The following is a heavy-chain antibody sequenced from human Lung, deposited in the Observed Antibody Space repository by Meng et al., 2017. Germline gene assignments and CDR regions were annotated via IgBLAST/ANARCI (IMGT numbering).Heavy chain of an antibody. J-gene: IGHJ2*01. Sequence: QVQLPESGPGLVKSSQTLSLTCTVSGGSISSSNYYWSWIRQPPGKGLEWSGHIYNSGSTYYNPSLKSRITISADTSKNQFSLKLSSVTAADTAVYYCARGQKGYFDLWGRGTLVTVSS. V-gene: IGHV4-30-4*01. CDR3: ARGQKGYFDL. CDR1: GGSISSSNYY. CDR2: IYNSGST.